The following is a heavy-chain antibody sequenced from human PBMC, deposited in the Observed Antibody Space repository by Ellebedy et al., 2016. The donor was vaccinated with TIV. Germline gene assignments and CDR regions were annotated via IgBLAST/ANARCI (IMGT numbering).Heavy chain of an antibody. CDR3: ARGQRWPPSGYFDY. V-gene: IGHV3-48*02. J-gene: IGHJ4*02. Sequence: PGGSLRLSCVASGFSFTTYSMNWVRQAPRKGLEWVSYITSSSGSIYYADSVKGPFTISRDNAKNSLYLQMNSLRDEDTAVYYCARGQRWPPSGYFDYWGRGNLVTVSS. CDR1: GFSFTTYS. CDR2: ITSSSGSI. D-gene: IGHD5-24*01.